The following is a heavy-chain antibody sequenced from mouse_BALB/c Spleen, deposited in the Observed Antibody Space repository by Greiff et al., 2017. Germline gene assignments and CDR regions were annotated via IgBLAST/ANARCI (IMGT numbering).Heavy chain of an antibody. V-gene: IGHV3-8*02. CDR1: GDSITSGY. CDR2: ISYSGST. D-gene: IGHD2-14*01. Sequence: EVQLQQSGPSLVKPSQTLSLTCSVTGDSITSGYWNWIRKFPGNKLEYMGYISYSGSTYYNPSLKSRISITRDTSKNQYYLQLNSVTTEDTATYYCARYDYRYGKFAYWGQGTLVTVSA. CDR3: ARYDYRYGKFAY. J-gene: IGHJ3*01.